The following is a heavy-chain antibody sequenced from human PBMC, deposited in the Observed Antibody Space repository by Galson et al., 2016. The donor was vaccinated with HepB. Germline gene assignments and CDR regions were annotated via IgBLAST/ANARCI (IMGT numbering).Heavy chain of an antibody. J-gene: IGHJ2*01. V-gene: IGHV3-53*01. CDR1: GFSVSSHY. CDR2: IFRGGST. D-gene: IGHD3-3*01. Sequence: SLRLSCAASGFSVSSHYMSWVRQAPGKGLQWVSVIFRGGSTYYADSVKGRFTIYRDNSKNTLYLQMNSLRAEDTAVYYCASLRFKGFDLWGRGTLVTVSS. CDR3: ASLRFKGFDL.